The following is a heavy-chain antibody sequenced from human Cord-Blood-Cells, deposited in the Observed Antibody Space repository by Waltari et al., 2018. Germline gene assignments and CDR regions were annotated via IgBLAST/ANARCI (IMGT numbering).Heavy chain of an antibody. CDR2: IYYSGST. D-gene: IGHD6-13*01. CDR3: ARRGHYSSSWYFDY. J-gene: IGHJ4*02. CDR1: GGSISRGGYY. Sequence: QVQLQESGPGLVKPSQTLSLTCTVSGGSISRGGYYWSWIRPHPGKGLEWIGYIYYSGSTYYNPSLKSRVTISVDTSKNQFSLKLSSVTAADTAVYYCARRGHYSSSWYFDYWGQGTLVTVSS. V-gene: IGHV4-31*03.